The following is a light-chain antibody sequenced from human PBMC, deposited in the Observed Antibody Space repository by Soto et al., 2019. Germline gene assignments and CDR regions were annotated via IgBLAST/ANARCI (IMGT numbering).Light chain of an antibody. V-gene: IGLV2-14*01. CDR3: SSYTTSYTLV. CDR2: EVS. Sequence: QSVLTQPASVSGSPGQSITISCTGTSSDVGDYKYVSWYQKHPGKAPKALIYEVSNRPSGVSNRFSGSKSGNTASLTISGLQAEDEADYYCSSYTTSYTLVFGPGTKVTVL. CDR1: SSDVGDYKY. J-gene: IGLJ1*01.